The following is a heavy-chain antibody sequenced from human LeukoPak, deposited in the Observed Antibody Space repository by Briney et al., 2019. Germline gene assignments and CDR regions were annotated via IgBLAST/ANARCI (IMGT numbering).Heavy chain of an antibody. CDR3: ARLVPAATYYYYYYGMDV. J-gene: IGHJ6*02. Sequence: ASVKVSCKASGYTFTSYDINWVRQATGQGLEWMGWMNPNSGNTGYAQKFQGRVTMTRNTSISTAYMELSSLRSEDTAVYYCARLVPAATYYYYYYGMDVWGQGTTVTVSS. V-gene: IGHV1-8*01. CDR2: MNPNSGNT. D-gene: IGHD2-2*01. CDR1: GYTFTSYD.